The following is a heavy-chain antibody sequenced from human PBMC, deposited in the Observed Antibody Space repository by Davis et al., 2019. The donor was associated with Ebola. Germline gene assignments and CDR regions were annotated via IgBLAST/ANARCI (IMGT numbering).Heavy chain of an antibody. V-gene: IGHV3-9*01. CDR3: AKDTESYGYNWFDP. CDR1: SFSFHDYA. J-gene: IGHJ5*02. D-gene: IGHD5-18*01. Sequence: SLKISCAASSFSFHDYAMHWVRQAPGKGLEWVSGISWNSGSIGYADSVKGRFTISRDNAKNSLYLQMNSLRAEDTALYYCAKDTESYGYNWFDPWGKGKLVNVSS. CDR2: ISWNSGSI.